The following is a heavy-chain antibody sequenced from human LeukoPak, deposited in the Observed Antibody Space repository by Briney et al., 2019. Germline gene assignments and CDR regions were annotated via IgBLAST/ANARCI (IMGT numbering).Heavy chain of an antibody. Sequence: GGSLRLSCAASGFTVSSNYMSWVRQAPGKGLEWVSVIYSGGSTYYADSVKGRFTISRDNSKNTLYLQMNSLRAEDTAVYYCARSPYGDYARYGFDYWGQGTLVTVSS. J-gene: IGHJ4*02. D-gene: IGHD4-17*01. V-gene: IGHV3-66*01. CDR1: GFTVSSNY. CDR2: IYSGGST. CDR3: ARSPYGDYARYGFDY.